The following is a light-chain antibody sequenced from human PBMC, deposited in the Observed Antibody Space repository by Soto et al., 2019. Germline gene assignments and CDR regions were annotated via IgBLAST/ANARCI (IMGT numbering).Light chain of an antibody. Sequence: EIVITQSPATLSVSPRERATLSCRASQSVSSDLAWYQQKPGQAPRLLIYGASTRATGIPARFSGSGSGTEFTLTISSLQSEDFAVYYCQQYNNWPWTFGQGTKVDIK. V-gene: IGKV3-15*01. CDR3: QQYNNWPWT. CDR2: GAS. CDR1: QSVSSD. J-gene: IGKJ1*01.